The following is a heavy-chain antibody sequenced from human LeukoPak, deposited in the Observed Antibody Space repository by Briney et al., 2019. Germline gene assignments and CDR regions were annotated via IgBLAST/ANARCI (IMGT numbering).Heavy chain of an antibody. CDR1: GGSISSYY. J-gene: IGHJ4*02. CDR2: IYYSGST. CDR3: GTYYYDSSGHYYFDY. V-gene: IGHV4-59*01. D-gene: IGHD3-22*01. Sequence: SEPLSLTCTVSGGSISSYYWSWVRQPPGKGLERVGYIYYSGSTNYNPSLKSRVTISVDTSKNQFSLKLSSVTAADTAVYYCGTYYYDSSGHYYFDYWGQGTLVTVSS.